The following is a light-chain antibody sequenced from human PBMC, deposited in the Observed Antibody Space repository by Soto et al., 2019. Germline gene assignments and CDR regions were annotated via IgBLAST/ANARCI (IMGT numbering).Light chain of an antibody. CDR1: SSDVGDYNY. Sequence: QSALTQPASVSGSPGQSITISCTGSSSDVGDYNYVAWYQQHPDKAPKLMIFDVSSRPSGVSNRFSGSKSGNTASLTVSGLQAEDEADYYCSSYAGINNLGVFGTGTKLTVL. J-gene: IGLJ1*01. CDR3: SSYAGINNLGV. V-gene: IGLV2-14*03. CDR2: DVS.